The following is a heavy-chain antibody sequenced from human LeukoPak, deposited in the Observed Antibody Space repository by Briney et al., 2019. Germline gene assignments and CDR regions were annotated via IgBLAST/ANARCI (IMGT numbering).Heavy chain of an antibody. CDR3: ASAGPVAAAGNMDY. J-gene: IGHJ4*02. CDR1: GYTFTSYA. Sequence: ASVKVSCKASGYTFTSYAMHWVRQAPGQRLEWMGWINAGNGNTKYSQKFQGRVAITRDTSASTAYMELSSLRSEDTAVYYCASAGPVAAAGNMDYWGQGTLVTVSS. CDR2: INAGNGNT. V-gene: IGHV1-3*01. D-gene: IGHD6-13*01.